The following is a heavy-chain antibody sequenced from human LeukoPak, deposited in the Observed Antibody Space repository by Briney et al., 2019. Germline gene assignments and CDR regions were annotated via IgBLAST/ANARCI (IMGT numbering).Heavy chain of an antibody. J-gene: IGHJ6*03. D-gene: IGHD3-22*01. CDR1: GYTFTSYA. V-gene: IGHV7-4-1*02. CDR3: ARDAGITMIVTVMGYYYYMDV. Sequence: ASVKVSCKASGYTFTSYAMNWVRQAPGQGLEWMGWINTNTGNPTYAQGFTGRFVFSLDTSVSTAYLQISSLKAEDTAVYYCARDAGITMIVTVMGYYYYMDVWGKGTTVTVSS. CDR2: INTNTGNP.